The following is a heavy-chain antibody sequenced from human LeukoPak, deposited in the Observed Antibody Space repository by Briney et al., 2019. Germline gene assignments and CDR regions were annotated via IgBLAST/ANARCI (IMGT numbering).Heavy chain of an antibody. V-gene: IGHV4-34*01. Sequence: SETLSLTCAVYGGSFSDYWWTWIRQSPGKGLEWIGEIYHSGSTNYNPSLKSRVTISVDKSKNQFSLKLSSVTAADTAVYYCARYAAYCSGGSCWKGVYFDYWGQGTLVTVSS. CDR2: IYHSGST. CDR3: ARYAAYCSGGSCWKGVYFDY. CDR1: GGSFSDYW. J-gene: IGHJ4*02. D-gene: IGHD2-15*01.